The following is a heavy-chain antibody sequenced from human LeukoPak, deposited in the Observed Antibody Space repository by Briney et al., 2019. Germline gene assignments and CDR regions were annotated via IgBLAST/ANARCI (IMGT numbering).Heavy chain of an antibody. Sequence: GGSLRLSCAASGFTFSSYNMNWVRQAPGKGLEWVSCISSSSIYIYYAGSVKGRFTISRDNAKNSLYLQMNSLRAEDTAVYYCARDLWSPVDFWGQGTLVTVSS. D-gene: IGHD2-21*01. V-gene: IGHV3-21*01. CDR1: GFTFSSYN. CDR2: ISSSSIYI. J-gene: IGHJ4*02. CDR3: ARDLWSPVDF.